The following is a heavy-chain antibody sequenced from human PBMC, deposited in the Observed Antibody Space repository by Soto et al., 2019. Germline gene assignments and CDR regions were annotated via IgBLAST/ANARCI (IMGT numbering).Heavy chain of an antibody. V-gene: IGHV1-69*01. J-gene: IGHJ6*02. CDR3: AAELGFGKLSVV. CDR2: IIPLFGTT. D-gene: IGHD3-10*01. CDR1: GDTFKNCV. Sequence: QVQVVQSGVEVRRPGSSVNVSCKASGDTFKNCVISWVRQAPGQGLEWMGGIIPLFGTTDFAQRFQGRLTITTDESTTTACVELSRLSSEETATYYCAAELGFGKLSVVWGQGTTVIVSS.